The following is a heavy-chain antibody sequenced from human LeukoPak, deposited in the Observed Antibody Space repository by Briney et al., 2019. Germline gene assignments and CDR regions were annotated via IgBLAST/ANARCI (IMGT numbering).Heavy chain of an antibody. V-gene: IGHV1-18*01. J-gene: IGHJ4*02. Sequence: GASVKVSCKASGYTFTSYGISWVRQAPGQGLEWMGWISAYNGNTNYAQKFQGRVTMTRNTSISTAYMELSSLRSEDTAVYYCARMGFYYYDSSGSPFDYWGQGTLVTVSS. CDR3: ARMGFYYYDSSGSPFDY. CDR1: GYTFTSYG. D-gene: IGHD3-22*01. CDR2: ISAYNGNT.